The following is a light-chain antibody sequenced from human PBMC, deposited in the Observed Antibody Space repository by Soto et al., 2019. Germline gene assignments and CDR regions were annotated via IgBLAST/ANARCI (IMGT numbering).Light chain of an antibody. Sequence: EIVLTQSPATLCLSPGERATLSCRASQSVSRNLAWYQQKPGQAPRLLIYDASNRATGIPARFSGSGSVTDFTLTISSLQSEDSAVYYCHQYNSWPRGTFGPGTKVEIK. CDR1: QSVSRN. CDR3: HQYNSWPRGT. V-gene: IGKV3D-15*01. CDR2: DAS. J-gene: IGKJ3*01.